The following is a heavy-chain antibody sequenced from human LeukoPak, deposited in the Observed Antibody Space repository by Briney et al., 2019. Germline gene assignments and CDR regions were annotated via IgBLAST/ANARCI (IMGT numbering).Heavy chain of an antibody. D-gene: IGHD5-18*01. CDR1: GGSFSGYY. CDR2: INHSGST. CDR3: ARPLRYKYRGNAFDI. Sequence: SETLSLTCAVYGGSFSGYYWSWIRQPPGKGLEWIGEINHSGSTNYNPSLKSRVTISVDTSKNQFSLKLSSVTAADTAVYYCARPLRYKYRGNAFDIWGQGTMVTVSS. V-gene: IGHV4-34*01. J-gene: IGHJ3*02.